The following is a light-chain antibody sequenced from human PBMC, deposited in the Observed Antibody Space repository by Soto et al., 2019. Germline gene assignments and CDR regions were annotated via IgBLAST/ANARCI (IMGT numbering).Light chain of an antibody. V-gene: IGKV3-20*01. CDR1: QSLRSNF. CDR3: QQYDGSPRT. CDR2: DAS. J-gene: IGKJ1*01. Sequence: EIVLTQSPATLSSFPGDRVTLSCRASQSLRSNFLAWYQQKPGQAPRLLIYDASSRAAGIPDRFSGSGSGTDFTLTITRLEPEDFAVYHCQQYDGSPRTFSQGTKVDIK.